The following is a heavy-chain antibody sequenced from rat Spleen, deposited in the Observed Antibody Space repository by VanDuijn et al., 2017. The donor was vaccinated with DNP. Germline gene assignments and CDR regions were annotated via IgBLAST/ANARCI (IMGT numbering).Heavy chain of an antibody. CDR3: ARDRGDGTYYSPFGF. Sequence: EVQLVESDGGLVQPGRSLKLSCAASGFTFSDYYMAWVRQAPTKGLEWVASISPSGGSTYYRDSVKGRFTVSRDNAKSTLYLQMDSLRSEDIATYYCARDRGDGTYYSPFGFWGQGVMVTVSS. J-gene: IGHJ2*01. D-gene: IGHD1-12*02. CDR2: ISPSGGST. CDR1: GFTFSDYY. V-gene: IGHV5-25*01.